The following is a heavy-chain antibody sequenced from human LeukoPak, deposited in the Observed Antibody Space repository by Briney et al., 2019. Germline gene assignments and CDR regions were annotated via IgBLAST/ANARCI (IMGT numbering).Heavy chain of an antibody. CDR2: INHSGST. Sequence: SETLSLTCAVYGGSFSGYYWSWIRQPPGKGLEWIGEINHSGSTNYDPSLKSRVTISVDTSKNQFSLKLSSVTAADTAVYYCAGVVYYDSSRIDYWGQGTLVTVSS. CDR1: GGSFSGYY. D-gene: IGHD3-22*01. J-gene: IGHJ4*02. CDR3: AGVVYYDSSRIDY. V-gene: IGHV4-34*01.